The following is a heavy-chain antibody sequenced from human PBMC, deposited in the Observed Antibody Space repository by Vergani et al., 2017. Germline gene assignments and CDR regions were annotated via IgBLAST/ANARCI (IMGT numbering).Heavy chain of an antibody. J-gene: IGHJ3*02. CDR2: IYPGDSDT. Sequence: EVQLVQSGAEVKKPGESLKISCKGSGYSFTSYWIGWVRQMPGKGLEWMGIIYPGDSDTRYSPSFQGQVTISADKSISTAYLQLSSLKASDTAMYYCARLAYCGGDCYFDAFDIWGQGTMVTVSS. V-gene: IGHV5-51*01. D-gene: IGHD2-21*02. CDR3: ARLAYCGGDCYFDAFDI. CDR1: GYSFTSYW.